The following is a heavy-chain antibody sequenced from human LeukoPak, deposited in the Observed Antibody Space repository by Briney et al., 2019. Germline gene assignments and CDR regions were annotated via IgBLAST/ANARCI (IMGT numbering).Heavy chain of an antibody. V-gene: IGHV3-23*01. CDR3: AKGYSNNWYFFDY. Sequence: GGSPRLSCAASGFTFTSYAMSWVRQAPGKGLEWVSGISGSATRTDYYADSVKGRFTVSRDNSKNTLYLQMKSLRAEDTAVYYCAKGYSNNWYFFDYWGQGTLVTVSS. D-gene: IGHD1-20*01. J-gene: IGHJ4*02. CDR2: ISGSATRT. CDR1: GFTFTSYA.